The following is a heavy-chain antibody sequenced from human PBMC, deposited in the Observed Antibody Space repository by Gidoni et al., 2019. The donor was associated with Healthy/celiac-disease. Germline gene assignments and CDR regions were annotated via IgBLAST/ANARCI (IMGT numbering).Heavy chain of an antibody. J-gene: IGHJ4*02. CDR2: IYYSGST. CDR1: GGSISSYY. CDR3: ARPGITGTTYPFDY. V-gene: IGHV4-59*08. Sequence: QVQLQESGPGLVKPSETLSLTCTVSGGSISSYYWSWIRQPPGKGLEWIGYIYYSGSTNYNPSLKSRVTISVDTSKNQFSLKLSSVTAADTAVYYCARPGITGTTYPFDYWGQGTLVTVSS. D-gene: IGHD1-20*01.